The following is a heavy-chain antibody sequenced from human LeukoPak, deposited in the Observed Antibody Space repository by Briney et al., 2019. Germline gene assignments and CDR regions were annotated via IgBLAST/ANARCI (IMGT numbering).Heavy chain of an antibody. J-gene: IGHJ6*02. CDR3: AKGQSIAVVFAYGMDV. CDR2: ISGSGGST. D-gene: IGHD6-19*01. CDR1: GFTFSSYA. V-gene: IGHV3-23*01. Sequence: GGSLRLSCAASGFTFSSYAMSWVRQAPGKGLEWVSAISGSGGSTYYADSVKGRLTISRDNSKNTLYLQMNSLRAEDTAVYYCAKGQSIAVVFAYGMDVWGQGTTVTVSS.